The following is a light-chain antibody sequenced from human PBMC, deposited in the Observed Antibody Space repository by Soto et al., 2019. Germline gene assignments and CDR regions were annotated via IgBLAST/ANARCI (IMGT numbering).Light chain of an antibody. Sequence: DIQMTQSPSPLSASVGDRVYITCRTSQSISSYLNWYQAKPGKAPKLLIYDASTLENGVPSRFSGSGSGTDFTLTISSLQPEDSATYYCQQSYSTPPFTFGPGTRVDI. J-gene: IGKJ3*01. CDR2: DAS. CDR3: QQSYSTPPFT. V-gene: IGKV1-39*01. CDR1: QSISSY.